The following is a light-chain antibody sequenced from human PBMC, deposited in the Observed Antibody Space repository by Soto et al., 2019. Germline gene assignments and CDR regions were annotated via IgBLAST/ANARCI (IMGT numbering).Light chain of an antibody. Sequence: EIVLTQSPATLSLSPGERATLSCRASQSVGTYLAWYQQKTGQAPRLLIYDASNRATGIPARFSGSGSGTDFTLTISSLEPEDSAVYYCQQRNKWPPVIFGPGTKVDIK. J-gene: IGKJ3*01. CDR3: QQRNKWPPVI. CDR1: QSVGTY. CDR2: DAS. V-gene: IGKV3-11*01.